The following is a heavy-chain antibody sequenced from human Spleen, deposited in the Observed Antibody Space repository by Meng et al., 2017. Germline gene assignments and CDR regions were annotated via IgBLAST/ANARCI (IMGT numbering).Heavy chain of an antibody. CDR1: GGSFRDYY. J-gene: IGHJ4*02. CDR2: INHSGST. V-gene: IGHV4-34*02. CDR3: ARGPTTMAHDFDY. Sequence: VQLQGGGARLLKPSETLSLTCVVSGGSFRDYYWSWIRQPPGKGLEWIGEINHSGSTNYNPSLESRATISVDTSQNNLSLKLSSVTAADSAVYYCARGPTTMAHDFDYWGQGTLVTVSS. D-gene: IGHD4-11*01.